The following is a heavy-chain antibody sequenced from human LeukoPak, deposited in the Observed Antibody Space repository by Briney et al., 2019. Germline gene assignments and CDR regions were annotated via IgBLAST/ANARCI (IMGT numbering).Heavy chain of an antibody. CDR1: GFTFSSSW. J-gene: IGHJ4*02. V-gene: IGHV3-7*01. CDR3: ARYTYGYFDY. CDR2: INHDGGQR. D-gene: IGHD5-18*01. Sequence: GGSLRLSCAASGFTFSSSWFNWVRQAPGKGLEWVANINHDGGQRSYADSVKGRFTISRDSAKNSLYLQMDNLRAEDTAVYYCARYTYGYFDYWGQGTLVTVSS.